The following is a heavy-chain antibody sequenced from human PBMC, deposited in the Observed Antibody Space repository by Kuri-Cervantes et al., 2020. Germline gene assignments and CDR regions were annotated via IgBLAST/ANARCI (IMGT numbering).Heavy chain of an antibody. J-gene: IGHJ6*03. Sequence: ETLSLTCAASGFTFDDYAMHWVRQAPGKGLEWVSLISWDGGSTYYADSVKGRFTISRDNSKNSLYLQMNSLRAEDTALYYCAKDMGMDVWGKGTTVTVSS. CDR3: AKDMGMDV. V-gene: IGHV3-43D*04. CDR1: GFTFDDYA. CDR2: ISWDGGST.